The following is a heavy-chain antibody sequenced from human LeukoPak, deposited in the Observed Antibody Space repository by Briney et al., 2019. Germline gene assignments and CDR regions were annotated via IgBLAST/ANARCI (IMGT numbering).Heavy chain of an antibody. V-gene: IGHV3-9*01. Sequence: GGSLRLSCAAAEFKFDDYAMHWVRQGPGKGLEWVAGISWSSGHMEYAESVKGRFTISRDNARNALYLQMDGLRRDDTALYYCVRSVVVVAATLTHFDLWGRGTQVIVSS. J-gene: IGHJ2*01. D-gene: IGHD2-15*01. CDR2: ISWSSGHM. CDR1: EFKFDDYA. CDR3: VRSVVVVAATLTHFDL.